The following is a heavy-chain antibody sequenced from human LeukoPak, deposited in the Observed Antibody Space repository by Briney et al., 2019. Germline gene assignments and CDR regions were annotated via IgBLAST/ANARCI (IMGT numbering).Heavy chain of an antibody. CDR3: ARAAPFEGYCYYGMDV. V-gene: IGHV1-18*01. CDR2: ISAYNGNT. Sequence: ASVKVSCKASGYTFTSYGISWVRQAPGQGLEWMGWISAYNGNTNYAQKLQGRVTMTTDTSTSTAYMELRSLRSDDTAVYYCARAAPFEGYCYYGMDVWGQGTTVTVSS. CDR1: GYTFTSYG. J-gene: IGHJ6*02. D-gene: IGHD2/OR15-2a*01.